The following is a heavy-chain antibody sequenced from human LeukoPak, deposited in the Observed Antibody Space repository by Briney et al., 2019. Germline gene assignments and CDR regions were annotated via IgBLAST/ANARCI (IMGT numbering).Heavy chain of an antibody. CDR3: ARHRPSYCSGGSCYSVENWFDP. CDR2: IYYSGST. Sequence: SETLSLTCTVSGDSMISYYWGWIRQPPGKGLEWIGSIYYSGSTYYNPSLKSRVTISVDTSKNQFSLKLSSVTAADTAVYYCARHRPSYCSGGSCYSVENWFDPWGQGTLVTVSS. V-gene: IGHV4-39*01. J-gene: IGHJ5*02. D-gene: IGHD2-15*01. CDR1: GDSMISYY.